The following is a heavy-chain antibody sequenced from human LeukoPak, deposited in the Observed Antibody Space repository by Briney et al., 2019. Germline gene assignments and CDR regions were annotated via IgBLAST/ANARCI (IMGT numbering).Heavy chain of an antibody. D-gene: IGHD6-13*01. CDR2: ISAYNGNT. V-gene: IGHV1-18*01. CDR3: ARDFIAAAGPPNYYYGMDV. CDR1: GYTFTSYG. J-gene: IGHJ6*02. Sequence: ASVKVSRKASGYTFTSYGISWVRQAPGQGLEWMGWISAYNGNTNYAQKLQGRVTMTTDTSTSTAYMELRSLRSDDTAVYYCARDFIAAAGPPNYYYGMDVWGQGTTVTVSS.